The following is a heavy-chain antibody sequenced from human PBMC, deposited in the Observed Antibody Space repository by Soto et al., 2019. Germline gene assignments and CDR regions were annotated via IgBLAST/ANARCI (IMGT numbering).Heavy chain of an antibody. Sequence: EVYLLESGGGLVQPGGSLRLSCAASGFTFNTYAMSWVRQAPGKGLDWVSTISDSGGRTYYAASVKGRFTISRDNSKNTLYLLMNSLSAEDTALYYCAKFHGSGTYYNFPDYWGQGTLVTVSS. CDR2: ISDSGGRT. CDR3: AKFHGSGTYYNFPDY. CDR1: GFTFNTYA. D-gene: IGHD3-10*01. V-gene: IGHV3-23*01. J-gene: IGHJ4*02.